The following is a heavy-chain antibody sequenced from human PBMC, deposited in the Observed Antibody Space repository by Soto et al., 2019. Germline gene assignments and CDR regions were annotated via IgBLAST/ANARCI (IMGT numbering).Heavy chain of an antibody. J-gene: IGHJ6*03. Sequence: SETLSLTCTVSGGSISSYYWSWIRQPPGKGLEWIGYIYYSGSTDYNPSLKSRVTISVDTSKNQFSLKLSSVTAADTAVYYCARVIRLLEWLGDYYYMDVWGKGTTVTVAS. CDR3: ARVIRLLEWLGDYYYMDV. CDR2: IYYSGST. V-gene: IGHV4-59*01. CDR1: GGSISSYY. D-gene: IGHD3-3*01.